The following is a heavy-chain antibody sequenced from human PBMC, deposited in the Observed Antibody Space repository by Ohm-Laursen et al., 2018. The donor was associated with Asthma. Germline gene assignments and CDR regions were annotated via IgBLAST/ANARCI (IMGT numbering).Heavy chain of an antibody. V-gene: IGHV3-30-3*01. Sequence: SLRLSCAASGFNFNSSAMHWVRQAPGKGLERVAVMSFDGTNKYHAASVQGRFTISRDNSKSTLFLQMSSLRPEDTAVYYCARGLGGIHRWLSYQIDKWGQGTQVTVSS. J-gene: IGHJ4*02. CDR2: MSFDGTNK. CDR1: GFNFNSSA. CDR3: ARGLGGIHRWLSYQIDK. D-gene: IGHD5-18*01.